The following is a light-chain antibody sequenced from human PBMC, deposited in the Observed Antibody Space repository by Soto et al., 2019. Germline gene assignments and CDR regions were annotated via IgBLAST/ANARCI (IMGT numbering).Light chain of an antibody. V-gene: IGKV3-20*01. J-gene: IGKJ4*01. CDR2: DAS. Sequence: EIVLTQSPGTLSLSPGERATLSCRASQSVDSSYLAWYQHRPGQAPGLLIYDASSRATGTPDRFSGSGSGTDFTLTISRLEPEDFAMHYCQQYGRSPLTFGGGTKVEIK. CDR3: QQYGRSPLT. CDR1: QSVDSSY.